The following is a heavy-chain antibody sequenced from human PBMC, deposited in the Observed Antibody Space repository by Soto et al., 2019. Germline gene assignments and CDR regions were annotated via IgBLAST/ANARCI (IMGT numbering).Heavy chain of an antibody. V-gene: IGHV1-69*13. CDR2: IIPIFGTA. CDR1: GGTFSSYA. CDR3: ARSRNIVLVPAARAPSIDYYYGMDV. Sequence: SVKVSCKASGGTFSSYAISWVRQAPGQGLEWMGGIIPIFGTANYAQKFQGRVTITADESTSTAYMELSSLRSEDTAVYYCARSRNIVLVPAARAPSIDYYYGMDVWGQGTTVTVSS. D-gene: IGHD2-2*01. J-gene: IGHJ6*02.